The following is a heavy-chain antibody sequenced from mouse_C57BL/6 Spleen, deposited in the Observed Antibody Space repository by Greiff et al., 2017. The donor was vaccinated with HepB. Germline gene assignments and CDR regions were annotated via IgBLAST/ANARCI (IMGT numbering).Heavy chain of an antibody. CDR3: ARRGYYFDY. V-gene: IGHV1-64*01. CDR1: GYTFTSYW. Sequence: GAELVKPGASVKLSCKASGYTFTSYWMHWVKQRPGQGLEWIGMIHPNSGSTNYNEKFKSKATLTVDKSSSTAYMQLSSLTSEDSAVYYCARRGYYFDYWGQGTTLTVSS. J-gene: IGHJ2*01. CDR2: IHPNSGST.